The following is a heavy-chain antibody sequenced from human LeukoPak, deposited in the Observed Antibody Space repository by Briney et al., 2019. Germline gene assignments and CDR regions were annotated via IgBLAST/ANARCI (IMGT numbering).Heavy chain of an antibody. Sequence: PSETLSLTCTVSGGSISGSSYYWGWIRQPPGKGLEWIGSTYYSGSTYYNPSLKSRVTISVDTSKNQFSLKLSSVTAADTAVYYCARGNVVVVAGAFDYWGQGTLVTVSS. J-gene: IGHJ4*02. V-gene: IGHV4-39*07. CDR2: TYYSGST. CDR3: ARGNVVVVAGAFDY. CDR1: GGSISGSSYY. D-gene: IGHD2-15*01.